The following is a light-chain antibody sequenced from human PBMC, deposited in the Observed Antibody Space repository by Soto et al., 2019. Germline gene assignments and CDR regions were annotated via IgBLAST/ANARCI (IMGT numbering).Light chain of an antibody. J-gene: IGLJ1*01. CDR3: GSWDSSLSAYV. Sequence: QSVLTQPASVSGSPGQSITISCTGTSSDIGTYDHVSWYQQHPGKAPQLIIYEVYNRASGLSNRFSGSKSGNTASLTISGLQAEDEADYYCGSWDSSLSAYVFGTGTKVNVL. CDR2: EVY. CDR1: SSDIGTYDH. V-gene: IGLV2-14*01.